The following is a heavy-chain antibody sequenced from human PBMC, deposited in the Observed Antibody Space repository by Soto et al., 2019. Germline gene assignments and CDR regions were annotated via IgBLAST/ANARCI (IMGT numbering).Heavy chain of an antibody. CDR3: ARGRYGDY. V-gene: IGHV1-18*01. CDR2: ISAHNGNT. J-gene: IGHJ4*02. CDR1: GYAFTTYG. D-gene: IGHD1-1*01. Sequence: QGHLVQSGAEVKKPGASVKVSCKGSGYAFTTYGITWVRQAPGQGLEWMGWISAHNGNTNYAQKLQGRVTVTRDTCTSTAYMELRSLRSDDTAVYYCARGRYGDYWGQGALVTVSS.